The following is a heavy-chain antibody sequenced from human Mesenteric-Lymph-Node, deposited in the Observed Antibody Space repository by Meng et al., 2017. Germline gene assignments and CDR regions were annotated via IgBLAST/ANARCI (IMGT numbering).Heavy chain of an antibody. J-gene: IGHJ6*02. D-gene: IGHD2-8*01. CDR2: IIPIFGTA. CDR1: GGTFSSYA. Sequence: SVTVSCKASGGTFSSYAISWVRQAPGQGLEWMGGIIPIFGTANYAQKFQGRVTITADKSTSTAYMELSSLRSEDTAVYYCARGPPVMVYASYYYYGMDVWGQGTTVTVSS. CDR3: ARGPPVMVYASYYYYGMDV. V-gene: IGHV1-69*06.